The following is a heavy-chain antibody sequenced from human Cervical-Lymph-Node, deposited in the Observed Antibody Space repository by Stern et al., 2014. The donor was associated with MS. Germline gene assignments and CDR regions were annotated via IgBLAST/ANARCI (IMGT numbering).Heavy chain of an antibody. CDR2: IWYDGSNK. CDR1: GFTFSSYG. Sequence: QVQLVESGGGVVQPGRSLRLSCAASGFTFSSYGMHWVRQAPGKGLEWVAVIWYDGSNKYYEDSVKGRFTISRENYKNTLYLQMNSLRAEDTAVYYCARDRGGKGPVDYWGQGTLVTVSS. J-gene: IGHJ4*02. CDR3: ARDRGGKGPVDY. V-gene: IGHV3-33*01. D-gene: IGHD3-10*01.